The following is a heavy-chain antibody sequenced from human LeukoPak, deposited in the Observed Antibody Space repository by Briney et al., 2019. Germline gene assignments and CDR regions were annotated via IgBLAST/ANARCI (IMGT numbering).Heavy chain of an antibody. V-gene: IGHV1-18*01. J-gene: IGHJ6*03. CDR2: ISAYNGNT. CDR1: GYTFTSYG. CDR3: ARGGVYDFWSGKESTHYYMDV. Sequence: ALVKVSCKASGYTFTSYGISWVRQAPGQGLEWMGWISAYNGNTNYAQKLQGRVTMTTDTSTSTVYMELSSLRSEDTAVYYCARGGVYDFWSGKESTHYYMDVWGKGTTVTVSS. D-gene: IGHD3-3*01.